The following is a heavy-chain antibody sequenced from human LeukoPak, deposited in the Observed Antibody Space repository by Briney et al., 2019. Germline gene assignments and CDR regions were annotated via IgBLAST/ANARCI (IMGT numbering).Heavy chain of an antibody. CDR2: IYHSGST. D-gene: IGHD1-26*01. Sequence: SQTLSLTCTVSGGSISSGGYYWSWIRQPPGKGLEWIGYIYHSGSTNYNPSLKSRVTISVDTSKNQLTLKLTSVTAADTAVYYCARDGPYEATGSYFDAFDMGPRDNGHRLF. V-gene: IGHV4-30-2*01. CDR1: GGSISSGGYY. CDR3: ARDGPYEATGSYFDAFD. J-gene: IGHJ3*02.